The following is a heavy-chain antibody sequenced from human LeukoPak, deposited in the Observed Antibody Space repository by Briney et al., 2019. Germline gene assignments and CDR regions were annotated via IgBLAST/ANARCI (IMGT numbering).Heavy chain of an antibody. V-gene: IGHV4-4*07. CDR2: IYTSGST. CDR3: AREGEWFGELLPYYYYGMDV. D-gene: IGHD3-10*01. CDR1: GGSISSYY. J-gene: IGHJ6*02. Sequence: KSSETLSLTCTVSGGSISSYYWSWIRQPAGKGLEWIGRIYTSGSTNYNPSLKSRVTMSVDTSKNQFSLKLSSVTAADTAVYYCAREGEWFGELLPYYYYGMDVWGQGTTVTVSS.